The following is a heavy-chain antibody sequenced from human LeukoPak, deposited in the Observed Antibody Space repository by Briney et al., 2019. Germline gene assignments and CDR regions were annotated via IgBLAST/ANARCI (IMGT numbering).Heavy chain of an antibody. V-gene: IGHV3-23*01. CDR2: ISGSGGST. J-gene: IGHJ4*02. Sequence: GGSLRLYCAASGFTFSSYAMSWVRQAPGKGLEWVSAISGSGGSTYYADSVEGRFTISRDNSKNTLYLQMNSLRAEDTAVYYCATSTQWELAYQFDYWGQGTLVTVSS. CDR3: ATSTQWELAYQFDY. CDR1: GFTFSSYA. D-gene: IGHD1-26*01.